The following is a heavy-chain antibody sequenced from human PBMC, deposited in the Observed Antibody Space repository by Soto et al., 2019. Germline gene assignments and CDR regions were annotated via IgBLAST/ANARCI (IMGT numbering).Heavy chain of an antibody. CDR3: ARLYYDYV. CDR2: VSLDSDTI. D-gene: IGHD3-3*01. V-gene: IGHV3-48*02. Sequence: WGSLRLSCRASGYDFITYSINWVRQAPWQGLEWIAYVSLDSDTIQYADSVKGRFTISRDDAENSLYLQMDSLRDEDTATYYCARLYYDYVWGQGTTVTAP. CDR1: GYDFITYS. J-gene: IGHJ6*02.